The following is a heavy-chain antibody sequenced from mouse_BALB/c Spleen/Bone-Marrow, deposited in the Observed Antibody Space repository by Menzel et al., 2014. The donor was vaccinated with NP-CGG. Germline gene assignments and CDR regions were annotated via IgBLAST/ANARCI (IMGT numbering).Heavy chain of an antibody. CDR2: ISSGGTYT. V-gene: IGHV5-6*01. Sequence: EVQVVESGGDLVKPGGSLKLSCAASGFTFSNYGMSWVRQIPDKRLEWVATISSGGTYTFYPDSVKGRFTISRDNTKNTLTLQMTSLKSEDTAMYYCARRRDYDYFDYWGQGTTLTVPS. CDR1: GFTFSNYG. D-gene: IGHD2-4*01. CDR3: ARRRDYDYFDY. J-gene: IGHJ2*01.